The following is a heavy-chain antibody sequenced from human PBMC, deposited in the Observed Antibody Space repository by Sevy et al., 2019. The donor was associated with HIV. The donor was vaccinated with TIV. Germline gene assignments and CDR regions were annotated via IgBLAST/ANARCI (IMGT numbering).Heavy chain of an antibody. CDR1: GFTFSSYA. J-gene: IGHJ4*02. Sequence: QLGGSLRLSCAASGFTFSSYAMSWVRQAPGKGLEWVSTISGSGGSTYYADSVKGRFTISRDNSKNTLYLQMNSLRAEDTAVYYCAKDERGYSYGLGFDYWGQGTLVTVSS. D-gene: IGHD5-18*01. V-gene: IGHV3-23*01. CDR2: ISGSGGST. CDR3: AKDERGYSYGLGFDY.